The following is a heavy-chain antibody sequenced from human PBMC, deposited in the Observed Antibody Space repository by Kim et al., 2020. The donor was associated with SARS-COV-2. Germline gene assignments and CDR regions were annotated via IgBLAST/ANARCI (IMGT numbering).Heavy chain of an antibody. V-gene: IGHV3-53*01. D-gene: IGHD3-10*01. CDR3: ARDRRGEKARLDAFDI. J-gene: IGHJ3*02. Sequence: SVKGRFTISRDNSKNTLYLQMNSLRAEDTAVYYCARDRRGEKARLDAFDIWGQGTMVTVSS.